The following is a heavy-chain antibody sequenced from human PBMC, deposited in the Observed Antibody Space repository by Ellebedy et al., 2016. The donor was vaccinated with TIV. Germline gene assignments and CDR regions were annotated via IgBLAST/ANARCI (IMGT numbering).Heavy chain of an antibody. Sequence: AASVKVSCKASGYTFTSYGISWVRQAPGQGLEWMGWISGYNGNTKYAQKFQGRVTMTTDTSTGTASMEVRSLRSDDTAVYYFARDLRGGSNRFDYWGQGTLVTVSS. CDR2: ISGYNGNT. CDR1: GYTFTSYG. CDR3: ARDLRGGSNRFDY. D-gene: IGHD1-26*01. J-gene: IGHJ4*02. V-gene: IGHV1-18*01.